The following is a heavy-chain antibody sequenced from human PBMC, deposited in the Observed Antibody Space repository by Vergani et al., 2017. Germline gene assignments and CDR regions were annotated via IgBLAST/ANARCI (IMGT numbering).Heavy chain of an antibody. Sequence: DVHLAESGGGFFQPGGSLRLSCSASGFSFNSYWMHWVRQVPGKGLLWVSRIKSDGSITTYAESVKGRFTISRDNPQKTLYLQMNSLRVEDTGVYYCARARCIETCYMSNWLDSWGQGTLVTVSS. CDR1: GFSFNSYW. CDR2: IKSDGSIT. V-gene: IGHV3-74*03. D-gene: IGHD3-9*01. CDR3: ARARCIETCYMSNWLDS. J-gene: IGHJ5*01.